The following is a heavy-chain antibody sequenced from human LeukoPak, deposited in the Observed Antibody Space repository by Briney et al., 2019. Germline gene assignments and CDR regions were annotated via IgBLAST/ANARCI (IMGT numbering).Heavy chain of an antibody. J-gene: IGHJ6*02. CDR1: GGTFSSYA. Sequence: GASVKVSCKASGGTFSSYAISWVRQAPGQGLEWMGRIIPILGIANYAQKFQGRVTIAADKSTSTAYMELSSLRSEGTAVYYCARARERTFTSSYGMDVWGQGTTVTVSS. CDR3: ARARERTFTSSYGMDV. D-gene: IGHD2-2*01. CDR2: IIPILGIA. V-gene: IGHV1-69*04.